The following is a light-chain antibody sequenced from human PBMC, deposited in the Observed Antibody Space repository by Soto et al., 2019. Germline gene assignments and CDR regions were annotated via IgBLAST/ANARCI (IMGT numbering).Light chain of an antibody. V-gene: IGLV1-44*01. CDR1: SSNIGTYT. Sequence: SVLPQPPSSSGTPGQWVTISCSGSSSNIGTYTVNWYQQLPGTAPKLLIYSNNQRPSGVPDRFSGSKSGTSASLAISGLQSEDEADYYCAAWDDSLSGRYVFGTGTKVTVL. J-gene: IGLJ1*01. CDR2: SNN. CDR3: AAWDDSLSGRYV.